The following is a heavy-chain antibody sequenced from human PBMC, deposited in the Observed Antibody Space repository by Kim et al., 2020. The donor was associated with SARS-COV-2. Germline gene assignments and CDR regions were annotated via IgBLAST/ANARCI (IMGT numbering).Heavy chain of an antibody. D-gene: IGHD4-17*01. V-gene: IGHV1-69*13. CDR3: AVKVFHAVTKFHYGMDV. CDR1: AGNLKTYS. CDR2: IVPMYNTG. J-gene: IGHJ6*02. Sequence: SVKVSCKASAGNLKTYSITWVRQGPGQGLEWMGGIVPMYNTGNYADKFQSRLTIIADEATNTAHMDLRSLRSEDTAIYYCAVKVFHAVTKFHYGMDVWGQGTTLTVSS.